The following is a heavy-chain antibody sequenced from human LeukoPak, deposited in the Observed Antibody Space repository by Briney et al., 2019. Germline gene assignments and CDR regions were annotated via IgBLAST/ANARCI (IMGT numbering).Heavy chain of an antibody. V-gene: IGHV4-4*07. D-gene: IGHD2-2*01. CDR3: ARGCSSTSCWLRMDV. Sequence: KSSETLSLTCTVSGGSITNYYWSWIRQPAGKGLEWIGRIYTSGSTSYNLSLKSRVTMSVDTSKNQFSLKLSSVTAADTAVYYCARGCSSTSCWLRMDVWGQGTTVAVS. CDR2: IYTSGST. CDR1: GGSITNYY. J-gene: IGHJ6*02.